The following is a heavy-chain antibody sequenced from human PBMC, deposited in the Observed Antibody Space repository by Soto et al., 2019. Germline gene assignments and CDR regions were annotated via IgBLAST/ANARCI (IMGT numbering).Heavy chain of an antibody. D-gene: IGHD6-13*01. V-gene: IGHV3-7*05. CDR3: ARDQGGYSSSWSTFDY. Sequence: EVQLVESGGGLVQPGGSLRLSCAASGFTFGSYWMSWVRQAPGKGLEWVANIKQDGSEKYYVDSVKGRFTISRDNAKNSLYLQMNSLRAEDTAVYYCARDQGGYSSSWSTFDYWGQGTLVTVSS. J-gene: IGHJ4*02. CDR2: IKQDGSEK. CDR1: GFTFGSYW.